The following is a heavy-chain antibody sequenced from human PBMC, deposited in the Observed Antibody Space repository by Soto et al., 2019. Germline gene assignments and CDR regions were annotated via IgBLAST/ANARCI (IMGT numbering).Heavy chain of an antibody. V-gene: IGHV3-30-3*01. J-gene: IGHJ4*02. CDR1: GFTFSTSA. Sequence: QVQVVESGGGVVQPGGSLRLSCAASGFTFSTSAMHWVRQAPGKGLEWMAAISYGGNTEYYADSVKGRFTVSRDISESMLYLKMIGVRTEDTAVYYCVRDAFAAGRAHFGCWGQGTLVSVSS. D-gene: IGHD6-13*01. CDR2: ISYGGNTE. CDR3: VRDAFAAGRAHFGC.